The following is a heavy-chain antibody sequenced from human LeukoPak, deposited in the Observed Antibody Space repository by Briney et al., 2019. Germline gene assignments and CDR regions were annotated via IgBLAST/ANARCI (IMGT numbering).Heavy chain of an antibody. CDR3: ARDMPELELPLDAFDI. J-gene: IGHJ3*02. V-gene: IGHV3-7*01. CDR1: GFTFSSYW. D-gene: IGHD1-7*01. CDR2: IKQDGSEK. Sequence: GGSLRLSCAASGFTFSSYWMSWVRQAPGKGLEWVANIKQDGSEKYYVDSVKGRFTISRDNAKNSLYLQMNSLRAEDTAVYYCARDMPELELPLDAFDIWGQGTMVTVSS.